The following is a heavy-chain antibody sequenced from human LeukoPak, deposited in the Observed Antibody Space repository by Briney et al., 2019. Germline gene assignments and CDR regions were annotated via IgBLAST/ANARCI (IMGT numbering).Heavy chain of an antibody. CDR1: GGSISSYY. CDR3: ARVAVAGPTGWFDP. D-gene: IGHD6-13*01. V-gene: IGHV3-21*01. J-gene: IGHJ5*02. CDR2: ISSTSSYI. Sequence: ETLSLTCTVSGGSISSYYWSWIRQPPGKGLEWVSSISSTSSYIHYADSVKGRFTISRDNPDNVVYLQMNSLRAEDTAVYYCARVAVAGPTGWFDPWGQGTLVTVSS.